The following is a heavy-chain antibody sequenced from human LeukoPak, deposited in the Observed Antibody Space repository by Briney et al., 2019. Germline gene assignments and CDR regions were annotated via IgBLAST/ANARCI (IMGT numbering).Heavy chain of an antibody. CDR3: ARDRRITMIVVGAFDI. V-gene: IGHV3-21*01. Sequence: PGGFLRLSCAASGFTFSSYSMNWVRQAPGKGLEWVSSISSSSSYIYYADSVKGRFTISRDNAKNSLYLQMNSLRAEDTAVYYCARDRRITMIVVGAFDIWGQGTMVTVSS. CDR1: GFTFSSYS. D-gene: IGHD3-22*01. J-gene: IGHJ3*02. CDR2: ISSSSSYI.